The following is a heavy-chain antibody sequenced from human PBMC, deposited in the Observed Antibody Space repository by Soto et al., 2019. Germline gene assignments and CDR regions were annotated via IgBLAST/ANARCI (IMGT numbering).Heavy chain of an antibody. V-gene: IGHV3-30*18. J-gene: IGHJ6*02. CDR1: GFTFSSYG. CDR3: AKDRRDSSGTCSRCFGMDV. D-gene: IGHD3-22*01. CDR2: ISNDGSIQ. Sequence: QVQLMESGGSVLQPGRSLRLSCAASGFTFSSYGMHWVRQAPGKGLEWVTIISNDGSIQDYGDSVKGRFTVSRDNSKNTLFLEMNSLTAEDTATYYCAKDRRDSSGTCSRCFGMDVWGQGTTVTVSS.